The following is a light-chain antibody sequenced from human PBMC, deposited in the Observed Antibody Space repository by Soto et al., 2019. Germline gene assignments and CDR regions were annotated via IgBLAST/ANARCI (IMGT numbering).Light chain of an antibody. V-gene: IGKV4-1*01. CDR3: QQYYTTPRT. Sequence: DIVMTQSPDSLAVSLGERATINCKSSQSILYSSNNKKYLAWYQQKSGQPPKLLIYWASTRESGVPDRFSGSWSGTDFTLTISSLQAEDVAVYYCQQYYTTPRTFGQGTKLEIK. CDR2: WAS. CDR1: QSILYSSNNKKY. J-gene: IGKJ2*01.